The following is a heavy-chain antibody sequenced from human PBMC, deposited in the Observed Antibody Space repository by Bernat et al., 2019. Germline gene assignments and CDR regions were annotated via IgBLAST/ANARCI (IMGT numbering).Heavy chain of an antibody. J-gene: IGHJ4*02. CDR2: ISYDGSKK. CDR3: AKDRVSFGIGDSDS. Sequence: QVQLVESGGGVVQPGGSLRLSCAASGFTFSSHGMHWGRQAPGKGLEWVAVISYDGSKKYYVDSVKGRFTISSDNSTTPVYLKMSSLRAEDTAVYNCAKDRVSFGIGDSDSWGQGTLVTVSS. D-gene: IGHD3-16*01. CDR1: GFTFSSHG. V-gene: IGHV3-30*18.